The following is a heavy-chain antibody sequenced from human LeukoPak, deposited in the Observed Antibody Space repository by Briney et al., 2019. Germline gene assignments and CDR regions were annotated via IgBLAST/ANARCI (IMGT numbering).Heavy chain of an antibody. Sequence: SETLSLTCTVSGASISTYYWSWIRQPAGKGLEWIGRIFACGSTNYNPSLKSRIAVSVDTSKNQSSLNLTSVTAADTAMYYCVQDGPLRSDYWGKGTLVTVSS. CDR3: VQDGPLRSDY. V-gene: IGHV4-4*07. CDR2: IFACGST. CDR1: GASISTYY. D-gene: IGHD5/OR15-5a*01. J-gene: IGHJ4*02.